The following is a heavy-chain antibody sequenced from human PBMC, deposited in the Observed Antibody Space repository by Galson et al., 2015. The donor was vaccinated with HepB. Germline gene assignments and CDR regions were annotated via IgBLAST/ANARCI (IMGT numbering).Heavy chain of an antibody. CDR3: ARDPGYCSSTSCYTPDY. Sequence: SLRLSCAASGFTFSSYAMHWVRQAPGKGLEWVAVISYDGSNKYYADSVKGRFTISRDNSKNTLYLQMNSLRAEDTAVYYCARDPGYCSSTSCYTPDYWGQGTLVTVSS. V-gene: IGHV3-30-3*01. J-gene: IGHJ4*02. D-gene: IGHD2-2*02. CDR1: GFTFSSYA. CDR2: ISYDGSNK.